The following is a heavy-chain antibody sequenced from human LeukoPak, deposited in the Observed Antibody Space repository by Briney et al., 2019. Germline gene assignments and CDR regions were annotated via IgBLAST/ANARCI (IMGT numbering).Heavy chain of an antibody. J-gene: IGHJ4*02. CDR2: INPNSGGT. V-gene: IGHV1-2*02. CDR3: ARDHRGYYGSGSYPGY. Sequence: ASVKVSCKASGYTFTGYYMHWVRQAPGQGLEWMGWINPNSGGTNYAQKFQGRVTMTRDTSISTAYMELSRLRSDDTAVYYCARDHRGYYGSGSYPGYWGQGTLVAVSS. D-gene: IGHD3-10*01. CDR1: GYTFTGYY.